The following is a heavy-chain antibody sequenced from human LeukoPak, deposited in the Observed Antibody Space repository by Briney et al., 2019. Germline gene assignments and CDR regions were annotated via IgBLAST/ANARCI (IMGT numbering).Heavy chain of an antibody. Sequence: GGSLRLSCAASGFTVSSNYMSWVPQAPGKGLEWVSVIYSGGSTYYADSVKGRFTISRDNSKNTLYLQMNSLRAEDTAVYYCARDRAYYDSSGSDAFDIWGQGTMVTVSS. CDR2: IYSGGST. J-gene: IGHJ3*02. CDR1: GFTVSSNY. V-gene: IGHV3-53*01. CDR3: ARDRAYYDSSGSDAFDI. D-gene: IGHD3-22*01.